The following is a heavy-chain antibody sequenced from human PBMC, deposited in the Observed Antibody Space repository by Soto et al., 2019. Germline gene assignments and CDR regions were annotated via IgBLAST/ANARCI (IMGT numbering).Heavy chain of an antibody. D-gene: IGHD3-10*01. J-gene: IGHJ6*02. CDR3: AILWFGELWHGMDV. V-gene: IGHV1-69*02. CDR2: IIPILDVA. Sequence: QLVQSRAEVKKPGSSVKVSCKASGGDFNSYTIRWVRQAPGQGPEWMGTIIPILDVAKNAQKFQGRVTITADKSTSPVYMQLRSLRSEDTAIYYCAILWFGELWHGMDVWGQGTTVTVSS. CDR1: GGDFNSYT.